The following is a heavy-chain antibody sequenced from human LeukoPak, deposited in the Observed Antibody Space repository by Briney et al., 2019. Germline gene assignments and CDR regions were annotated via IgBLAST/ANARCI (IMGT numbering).Heavy chain of an antibody. J-gene: IGHJ4*02. V-gene: IGHV3-30-3*01. CDR1: GFTFSSYA. Sequence: GGSLRLSCAASGFTFSSYAMHWVRQAPGKGLEGVAVISHDGSNKYYADSVKGRFTISRDNSKNTLYLQMNSLRAEDTAVYYCARSLDRGTCIVGATAKYWGQGTLVTVSS. D-gene: IGHD1-26*01. CDR3: ARSLDRGTCIVGATAKY. CDR2: ISHDGSNK.